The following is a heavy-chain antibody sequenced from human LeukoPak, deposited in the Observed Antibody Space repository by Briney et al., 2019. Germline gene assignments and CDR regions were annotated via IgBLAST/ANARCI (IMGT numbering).Heavy chain of an antibody. CDR1: GGSFSGYY. D-gene: IGHD3-10*01. CDR2: INHSGST. J-gene: IGHJ5*02. V-gene: IGHV4-34*01. Sequence: SETLSLTCAVYGGSFSGYYWSWIRQPPGKGLEWIGEINHSGSTNYNPSLKSRVTISVDTSKNQFSLKLSSVTAADTAVYYCARVLLWFGELGEGWFDPWGQGTLVTVSS. CDR3: ARVLLWFGELGEGWFDP.